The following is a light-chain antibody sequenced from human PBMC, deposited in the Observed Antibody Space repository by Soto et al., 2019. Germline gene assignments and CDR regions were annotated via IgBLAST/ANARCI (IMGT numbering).Light chain of an antibody. CDR1: QSISSSY. Sequence: EIVLTQSPGTLSLSPGERATLSCRASQSISSSYLAWYQQKPGQAPRLLIYAASSRATGIPDRFSGSESGTDSTLTISRLEPEDFAVYYCQQYGSSSYTFGQGTQLEIK. CDR2: AAS. V-gene: IGKV3-20*01. CDR3: QQYGSSSYT. J-gene: IGKJ2*01.